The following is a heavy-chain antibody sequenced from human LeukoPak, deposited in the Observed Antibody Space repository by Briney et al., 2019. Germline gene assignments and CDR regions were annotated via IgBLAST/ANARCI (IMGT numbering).Heavy chain of an antibody. V-gene: IGHV4-39*01. CDR2: IYYSGST. Sequence: IPSETLSLTCTVSGGSISSSSYYWGWIRQPPGKGLEWIGSIYYSGSTYYNPSLKSRVTISVDTSKNQFSLKLTYVTAADTAVYYCARLGSGWPVWYFDLWGRGTLVTVSS. CDR1: GGSISSSSYY. J-gene: IGHJ2*01. CDR3: ARLGSGWPVWYFDL. D-gene: IGHD6-19*01.